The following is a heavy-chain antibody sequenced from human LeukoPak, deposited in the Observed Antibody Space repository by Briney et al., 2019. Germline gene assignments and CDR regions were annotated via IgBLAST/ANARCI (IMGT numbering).Heavy chain of an antibody. CDR3: ARGQGAGATIWLDP. D-gene: IGHD1-1*01. CDR2: MNPNRGDT. Sequence: ASVKVSCKASGYPFTSYDIHWVRQAPGQGLEWMGWMNPNRGDTGFSQKFQGRVTMTRNTSVNTAYMDLSSLRYEDSAVYYCARGQGAGATIWLDPWGQGTLVTVSS. J-gene: IGHJ5*02. CDR1: GYPFTSYD. V-gene: IGHV1-8*01.